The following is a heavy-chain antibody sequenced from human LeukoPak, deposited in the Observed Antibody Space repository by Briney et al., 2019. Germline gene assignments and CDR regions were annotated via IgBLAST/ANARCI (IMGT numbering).Heavy chain of an antibody. CDR2: IKQDGTEK. CDR3: AGGSGYLITS. D-gene: IGHD3-9*01. J-gene: IGHJ5*01. V-gene: IGHV3-7*01. Sequence: GGSLRLSCAGSGFTFRSYWMNWVRQAPGKGLEWLAIIKQDGTEKHYKGSVEGRFTISRDNAKNSLHLQMNSLRAEDTTVYYCAGGSGYLITSWGQGTLVTVSS. CDR1: GFTFRSYW.